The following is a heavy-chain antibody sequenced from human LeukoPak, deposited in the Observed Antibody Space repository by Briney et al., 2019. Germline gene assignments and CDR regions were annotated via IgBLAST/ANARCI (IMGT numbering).Heavy chain of an antibody. J-gene: IGHJ4*02. CDR1: GFTFSSYA. D-gene: IGHD3-9*01. CDR2: ISGSGGST. CDR3: AKDRELTGEYYFDY. V-gene: IGHV3-23*01. Sequence: GGSLRLSCAASGFTFSSYAMSWVCQAPGKGLEWVSAISGSGGSTYYTDSVKGRFTISRDNSKNTLYLQMNSLRAEDTAVYYCAKDRELTGEYYFDYWGQGTLVTVSS.